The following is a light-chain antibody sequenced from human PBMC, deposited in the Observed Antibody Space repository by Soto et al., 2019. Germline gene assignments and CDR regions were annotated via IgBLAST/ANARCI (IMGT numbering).Light chain of an antibody. CDR3: QQYNSYSRA. Sequence: EIVLTQSPGTLSLSPWERVTLSCRASQSVSSSYLAWYQQKPGQAPRLLIYADSNRATGIPARFSGSGSGTEFTLTISSLQPDDFATYYCQQYNSYSRAFGQGTKVDIK. V-gene: IGKV3-20*01. J-gene: IGKJ1*01. CDR2: ADS. CDR1: QSVSSSY.